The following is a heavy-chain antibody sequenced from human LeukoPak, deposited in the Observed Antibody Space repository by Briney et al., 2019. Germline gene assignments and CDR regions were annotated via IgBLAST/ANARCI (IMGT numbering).Heavy chain of an antibody. Sequence: ASVKVSCKASGYTFTSYGISWVRQAPGQGLEWMGWISAYNGNTNYAQKLRGRVTMTTDTSTSTAYMELRSLRSDDTAVYYCARERIAVAGEYYYYGMDVWGQGTTVTVSS. J-gene: IGHJ6*02. CDR2: ISAYNGNT. CDR1: GYTFTSYG. D-gene: IGHD6-19*01. V-gene: IGHV1-18*01. CDR3: ARERIAVAGEYYYYGMDV.